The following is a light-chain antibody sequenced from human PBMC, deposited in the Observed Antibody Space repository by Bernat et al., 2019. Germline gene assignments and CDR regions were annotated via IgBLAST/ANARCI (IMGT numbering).Light chain of an antibody. CDR3: QQSYSAPPVT. CDR1: QPVTNN. J-gene: IGKJ5*01. Sequence: IQMTQSPSSLSASVGDTVTITCRASQPVTNNLHWYQQKPGKAPNLLIFSASSFQSGVPSRFSGSGSGTDFTLTINSLQPEDFATYYCQQSYSAPPVTFGQGTRLDIK. V-gene: IGKV1-39*01. CDR2: SAS.